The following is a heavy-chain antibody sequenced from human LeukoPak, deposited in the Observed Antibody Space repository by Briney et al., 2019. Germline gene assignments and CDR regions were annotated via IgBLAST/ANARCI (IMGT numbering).Heavy chain of an antibody. CDR1: GFIFSNYA. J-gene: IGHJ4*02. CDR2: FTATGGRT. V-gene: IGHV3-23*01. D-gene: IGHD2-8*02. Sequence: QAGGSLRLSCAASGFIFSNYAMTWVRQVPGKGLVWVSSFTATGGRTYYADSVKGRFTISRDNSKNTLYLQLNSLRAEDTAIYFCAKGLLAPNLVLDYWGQGTLVTVSS. CDR3: AKGLLAPNLVLDY.